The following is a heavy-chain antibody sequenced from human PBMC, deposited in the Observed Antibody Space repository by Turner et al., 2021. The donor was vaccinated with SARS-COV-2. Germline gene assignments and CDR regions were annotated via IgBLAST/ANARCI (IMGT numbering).Heavy chain of an antibody. J-gene: IGHJ4*02. D-gene: IGHD5-18*01. CDR1: GFSCSSYW. CDR2: ISWNSGSI. Sequence: EVQLLESGGGLVQPGGSLRLSCAASGFSCSSYWMHWVRQAPGKGRVGGSGISWNSGSIGYADCVKGRFTISRNNAKNYLYRQLNSLRAEDTALDYCEKGSGYSYELGFDDWGQGTLVTVSS. CDR3: EKGSGYSYELGFDD. V-gene: IGHV3-74*01.